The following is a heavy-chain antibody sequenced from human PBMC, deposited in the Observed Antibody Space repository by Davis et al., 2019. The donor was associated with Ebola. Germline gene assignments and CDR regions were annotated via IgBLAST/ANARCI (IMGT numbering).Heavy chain of an antibody. V-gene: IGHV4-59*11. CDR1: RGSISSHF. Sequence: PGGSLRPSCAVSRGSISSHFWSWIRQSPGKGLEWIGSIFYTGSTNWNPSFRSRVTLSVDRPKNQFSLNLTSMTAADTAVYFCARQPGSTRSPAYYHGLDVWDQGTTVVVS. J-gene: IGHJ6*02. CDR3: ARQPGSTRSPAYYHGLDV. CDR2: IFYTGST. D-gene: IGHD3-10*01.